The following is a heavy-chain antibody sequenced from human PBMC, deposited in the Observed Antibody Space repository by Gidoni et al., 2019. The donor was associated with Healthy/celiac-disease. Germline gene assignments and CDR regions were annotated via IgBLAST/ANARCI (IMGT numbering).Heavy chain of an antibody. Sequence: QVQLVQSGAEVKKPGSSVKVSCKASGGTFSSYAIRWVRQAPGQGLEWMGGIIPIFGTANYAQKFQGRVTITADESTSTAYMELSSLRSEDTAVYYCARGFSLYDSSGYYSYYFDYWGQGTLVTVSS. V-gene: IGHV1-69*01. J-gene: IGHJ4*02. CDR3: ARGFSLYDSSGYYSYYFDY. D-gene: IGHD3-22*01. CDR1: GGTFSSYA. CDR2: IIPIFGTA.